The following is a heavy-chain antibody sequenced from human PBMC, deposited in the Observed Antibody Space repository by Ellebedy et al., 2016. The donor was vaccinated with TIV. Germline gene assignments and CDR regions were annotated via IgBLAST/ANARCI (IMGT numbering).Heavy chain of an antibody. CDR1: GGSISGYY. Sequence: MPSETLSLTCTVSGGSISGYYWSWIRQTPGKGLEWIGYIYYSGDTNYNPSLKSRVTISVDTSKNQFYLKLSSVTAADTAVYFCTNLNGGSLGLWGRGTLVTVSS. CDR2: IYYSGDT. CDR3: TNLNGGSLGL. J-gene: IGHJ2*01. V-gene: IGHV4-59*08. D-gene: IGHD3-16*01.